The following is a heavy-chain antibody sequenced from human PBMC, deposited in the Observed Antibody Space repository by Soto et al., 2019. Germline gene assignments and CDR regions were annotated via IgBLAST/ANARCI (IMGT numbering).Heavy chain of an antibody. D-gene: IGHD3-22*01. J-gene: IGHJ5*02. V-gene: IGHV4-31*03. CDR3: ARRGDSSKWFDP. CDR1: GGSISSDASF. CDR2: ISYSGTT. Sequence: SETLSLTCTVSGGSISSDASFWSWIRQLPGKGPEWIAFISYSGTTSYNPSLRSRVTVSADTSKSQFSLNLSSVTAADTAVYYCARRGDSSKWFDPWCQGTLVT.